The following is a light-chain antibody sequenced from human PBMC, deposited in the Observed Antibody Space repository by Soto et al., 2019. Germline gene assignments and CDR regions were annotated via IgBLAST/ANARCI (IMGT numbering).Light chain of an antibody. CDR2: GAS. V-gene: IGKV3-15*01. CDR1: HSVAED. J-gene: IGKJ5*01. CDR3: QQYNKWPQT. Sequence: IVMTQSPDTLSVSTGERVTLSCRASHSVAEDLAWYQHTPGQAPRLLIHGASTRATGIPARFSGVGSGTEFTLTISSLQSEDFAVYYCQQYNKWPQTFGQGARLEI.